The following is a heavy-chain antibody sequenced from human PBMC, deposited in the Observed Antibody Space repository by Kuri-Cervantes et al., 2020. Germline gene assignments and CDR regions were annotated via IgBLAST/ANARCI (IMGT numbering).Heavy chain of an antibody. CDR2: INPSGGNT. CDR1: GYTFTSYY. Sequence: ASVKVSCKASGYTFTSYYMHWVRQAPGQGLEWMGIINPSGGNTNYAQKFQGRVTMTRDTSISTAYMELSRLRSDDTAVYYCARGVMITFGGVIVYDAFRVWGQGTMVTVSS. V-gene: IGHV1-46*01. D-gene: IGHD3-16*02. CDR3: ARGVMITFGGVIVYDAFRV. J-gene: IGHJ3*01.